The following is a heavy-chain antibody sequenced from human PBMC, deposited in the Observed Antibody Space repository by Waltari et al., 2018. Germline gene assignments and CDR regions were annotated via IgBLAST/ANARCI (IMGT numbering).Heavy chain of an antibody. J-gene: IGHJ4*02. CDR1: GFTFSNYW. V-gene: IGHV3-74*01. CDR2: IDTDGRST. CDR3: ARDRGYGYYFDY. D-gene: IGHD5-18*01. Sequence: EVQLVESGGGLVQPGGSLRLSCAASGFTFSNYWMHWVRQAPGKGLVWVSRIDTDGRSTTCADSVKGRFTISRDNAKNTLYLQMNSLRAEDTAVYYCARDRGYGYYFDYWGQGTLVTVSS.